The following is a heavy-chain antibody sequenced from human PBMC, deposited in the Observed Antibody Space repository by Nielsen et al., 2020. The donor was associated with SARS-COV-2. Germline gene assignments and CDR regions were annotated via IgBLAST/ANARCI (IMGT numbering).Heavy chain of an antibody. Sequence: GSLRLSCTVSGGSISSYYWSWIRQPPGKGLEWIGYIYYSGSTNYNPSLKSRVTISVDTSKNQFSLKLSSVTAADTAVYYCARVGGYDAYYYYYMDVWGKGTTVTVSS. CDR1: GGSISSYY. CDR3: ARVGGYDAYYYYYMDV. J-gene: IGHJ6*03. D-gene: IGHD5-12*01. V-gene: IGHV4-59*01. CDR2: IYYSGST.